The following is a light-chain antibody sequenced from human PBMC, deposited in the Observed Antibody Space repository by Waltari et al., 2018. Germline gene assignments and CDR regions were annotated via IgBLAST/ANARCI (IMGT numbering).Light chain of an antibody. CDR3: QHYVRLPAT. J-gene: IGKJ1*01. CDR1: QSVSRS. V-gene: IGKV3-20*01. CDR2: AAS. Sequence: EIVLTQAPGSPSLSPRERATLSCRASQSVSRSLAWYQQKPGQAPSLLIYAASTTATGIPDRFSGSGSGTDFSLTISRLEPEDFAVYYCQHYVRLPATFGQGTKVEIK.